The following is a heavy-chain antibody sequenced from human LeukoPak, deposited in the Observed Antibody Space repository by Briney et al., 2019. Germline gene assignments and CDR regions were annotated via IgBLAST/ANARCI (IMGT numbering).Heavy chain of an antibody. D-gene: IGHD3-3*01. CDR2: ISGSGGGT. CDR3: AKTPDFWSGYYIVGWYFDL. J-gene: IGHJ2*01. CDR1: GFTFSTYA. V-gene: IGHV3-23*01. Sequence: GGSLRLSCAASGFTFSTYAMSWVRQAPGKGLEWVSGISGSGGGTYYADSVKGRFTISRDNSKNTPYLQMNSLRAEDTAVYYCAKTPDFWSGYYIVGWYFDLWGRGTLVTVSS.